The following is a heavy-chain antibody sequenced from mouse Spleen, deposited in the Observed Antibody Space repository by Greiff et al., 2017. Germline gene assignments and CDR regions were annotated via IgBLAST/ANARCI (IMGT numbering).Heavy chain of an antibody. D-gene: IGHD4-1*01. Sequence: QVQLQQSGAELVRPGASVKLSCKASGYTFTSYWINWVKQRPGQGLEWIGNIYPSDSYTNYNQKFKDKATLTVDKSSSTAYMQLSSPTSEDSAVYYCTRDWDGGYWGQGTTLTVSS. CDR3: TRDWDGGY. CDR2: IYPSDSYT. J-gene: IGHJ2*01. CDR1: GYTFTSYW. V-gene: IGHV1-69*02.